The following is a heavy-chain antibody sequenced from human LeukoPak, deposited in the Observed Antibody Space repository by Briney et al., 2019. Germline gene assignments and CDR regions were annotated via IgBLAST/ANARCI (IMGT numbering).Heavy chain of an antibody. CDR1: GGSISSYY. V-gene: IGHV4-59*01. J-gene: IGHJ6*02. CDR3: ARSDRVGYGMDV. Sequence: SETLSLTCTVSGGSISSYYWSWIRQPPGKGLEWIGYIYYSGSTNYNPSLKSRVTISVDTSKNQFSLKLSSVTAADTAVYYCARSDRVGYGMDVWGQGTTVTVSS. CDR2: IYYSGST.